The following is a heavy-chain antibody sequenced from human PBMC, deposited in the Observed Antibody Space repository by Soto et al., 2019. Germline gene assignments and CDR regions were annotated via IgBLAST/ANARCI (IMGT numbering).Heavy chain of an antibody. J-gene: IGHJ6*02. CDR2: IIPIFGTA. D-gene: IGHD2-15*01. CDR1: GGTFSSYA. Sequence: ASVKVSCKASGGTFSSYAISWVRQAPGQGLEWMGGIIPIFGTANYAQKFQGRVTITADESTSTAYMELSSLRSEDTAVYYCARDMGYCSGSSCLTYYYYGMDVWGQGTTVTVSS. V-gene: IGHV1-69*13. CDR3: ARDMGYCSGSSCLTYYYYGMDV.